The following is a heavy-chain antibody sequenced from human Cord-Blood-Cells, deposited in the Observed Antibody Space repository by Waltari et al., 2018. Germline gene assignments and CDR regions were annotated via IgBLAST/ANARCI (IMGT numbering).Heavy chain of an antibody. Sequence: QVQLVQSGAEVKKPGASVKVSCKASGYTFTGYYMHWVRQAPGQGLECMGWINPNRGGTNYAQKFQGSVTMTRDTSISTAYMELSRLRSDDTAVYYCARGSEPPSFDYWGQGTLVTVSS. CDR2: INPNRGGT. J-gene: IGHJ4*02. D-gene: IGHD1-26*01. CDR1: GYTFTGYY. CDR3: ARGSEPPSFDY. V-gene: IGHV1-2*02.